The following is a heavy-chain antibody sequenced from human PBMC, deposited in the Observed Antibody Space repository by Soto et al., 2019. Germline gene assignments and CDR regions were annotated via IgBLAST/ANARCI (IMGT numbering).Heavy chain of an antibody. CDR2: ISGSGGST. V-gene: IGHV3-23*01. D-gene: IGHD3-22*01. J-gene: IGHJ4*02. CDR3: AKRGNAGYDSSGYFDY. Sequence: ESGGGLVQPGGSLRLSCAASGFTFSSYAMSWVRQAPGKGLEWVSAISGSGGSTYYADSVKGRFTISRDNSKNTLYLQMNSLRAEDTAVYYCAKRGNAGYDSSGYFDYWGQGTLVTVSS. CDR1: GFTFSSYA.